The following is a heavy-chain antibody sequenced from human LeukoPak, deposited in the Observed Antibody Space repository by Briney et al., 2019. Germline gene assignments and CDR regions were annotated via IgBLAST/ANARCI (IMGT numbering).Heavy chain of an antibody. J-gene: IGHJ5*02. V-gene: IGHV3-30-3*01. CDR2: ISYDGSNK. CDR3: ARDSLMWELIDGGWFDP. Sequence: QPGRSLRLSCAASGFTFSSYAMHWVRQAPGKGLEWVAVISYDGSNKYYADSVKGRFTISRDNSKNTLYLQMNSLRAEDTAVYYCARDSLMWELIDGGWFDPWGQGTLVTVSS. D-gene: IGHD1-26*01. CDR1: GFTFSSYA.